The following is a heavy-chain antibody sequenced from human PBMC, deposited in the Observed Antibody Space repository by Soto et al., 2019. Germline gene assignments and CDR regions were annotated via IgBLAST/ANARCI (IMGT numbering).Heavy chain of an antibody. CDR3: VKGRYSGYDPGSYFDY. CDR1: GFTFSSYA. D-gene: IGHD5-12*01. V-gene: IGHV3-30*14. CDR2: ISYDGSNK. Sequence: GGSLRLSCAASGFTFSSYAMHWVRQAPGKGLEWVAVISYDGSNKYYADSVKGRFTISRDNSKNTLYLQMSSLRAEDTAVYYCVKGRYSGYDPGSYFDYWGQGALVTVSS. J-gene: IGHJ4*02.